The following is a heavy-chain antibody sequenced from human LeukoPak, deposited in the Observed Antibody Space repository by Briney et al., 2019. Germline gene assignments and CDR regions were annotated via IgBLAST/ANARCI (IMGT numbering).Heavy chain of an antibody. CDR2: ISAYNGNT. Sequence: GASVKVSCKASGYTFTSYGISWVRQARGQGLEWMGWISAYNGNTNYAQKLQGRVTMTTDTSTSTAYMELRSLRSDDTAAYYCARRTPVEYFQHWGQGTLVTVSS. CDR3: ARRTPVEYFQH. CDR1: GYTFTSYG. J-gene: IGHJ1*01. D-gene: IGHD2-2*01. V-gene: IGHV1-18*01.